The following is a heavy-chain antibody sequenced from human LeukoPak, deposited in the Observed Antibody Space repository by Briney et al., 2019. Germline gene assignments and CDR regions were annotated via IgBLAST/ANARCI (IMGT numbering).Heavy chain of an antibody. Sequence: GGSLRLSCAASGFTFSSYSMNWVRQAPGKGLEWVSSISSSSSYIYYADSVKGRFTISRDSAKNSLYLQMNSLRAEDTAVYYCARDSCSGGRCYFDPWGQGTLVTVSS. D-gene: IGHD2-15*01. CDR2: ISSSSSYI. CDR3: ARDSCSGGRCYFDP. V-gene: IGHV3-21*01. CDR1: GFTFSSYS. J-gene: IGHJ5*02.